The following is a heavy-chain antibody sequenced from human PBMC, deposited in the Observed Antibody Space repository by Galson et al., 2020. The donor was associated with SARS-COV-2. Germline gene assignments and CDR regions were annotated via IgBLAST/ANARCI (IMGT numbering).Heavy chain of an antibody. CDR1: GGSISSYY. J-gene: IGHJ5*02. CDR3: ARIGYCSSTSCPWFDP. CDR2: IYYSGST. Sequence: ASETLSLTCTVSGGSISSYYWSWIRQPPGKGLEWIGYIYYSGSTNYNPSLKSRVTISVDTSKNQFSLKLSSVTAADTAVYYCARIGYCSSTSCPWFDPWGQGTLVTVSS. D-gene: IGHD2-2*01. V-gene: IGHV4-59*08.